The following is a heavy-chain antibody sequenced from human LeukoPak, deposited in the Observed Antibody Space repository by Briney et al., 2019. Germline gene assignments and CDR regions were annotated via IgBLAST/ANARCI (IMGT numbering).Heavy chain of an antibody. J-gene: IGHJ4*02. V-gene: IGHV3-74*03. Sequence: GGSLRLSCVASGFSFSNYWMHWVRQPPGKGLVWVSRINTDGDNIQYADSVKGRFIISRDNAKNTLYLQMNSLRAEDTAVYYCARAIEWELPYFDYWGQGTLVTVSS. CDR1: GFSFSNYW. D-gene: IGHD1-26*01. CDR3: ARAIEWELPYFDY. CDR2: INTDGDNI.